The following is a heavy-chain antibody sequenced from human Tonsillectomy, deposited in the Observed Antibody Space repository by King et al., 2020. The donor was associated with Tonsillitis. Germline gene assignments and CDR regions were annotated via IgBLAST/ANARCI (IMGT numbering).Heavy chain of an antibody. CDR2: IYHSGNT. CDR1: GGSINSTNW. J-gene: IGHJ4*02. Sequence: VQLQESGPGLVKPSGTLSLTCAVSGGSINSTNWWSWVRQPPGKGLEWIGEIYHSGNTNYKPSLKSRVTVSLDKSKNQFSLKVSSVTAADTAVYYCASLDWSYYDSSGHDYWGQGTLVPVSS. V-gene: IGHV4-4*02. CDR3: ASLDWSYYDSSGHDY. D-gene: IGHD3-22*01.